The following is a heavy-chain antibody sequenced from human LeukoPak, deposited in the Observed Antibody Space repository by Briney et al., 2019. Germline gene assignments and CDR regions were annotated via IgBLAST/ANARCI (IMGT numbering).Heavy chain of an antibody. D-gene: IGHD3-3*01. V-gene: IGHV1-18*01. J-gene: IGHJ5*02. CDR2: ISVYNGNI. CDR3: AKISDWSGNYRGRFDP. Sequence: ASVKVSCKASSYTFTNYGISWVRQAPGQGLEWMGWISVYNGNINYAQKLQGRVTMTTDTSTSTAYMELRSLRSDDTAVYYCAKISDWSGNYRGRFDPWGQGTLVTASS. CDR1: SYTFTNYG.